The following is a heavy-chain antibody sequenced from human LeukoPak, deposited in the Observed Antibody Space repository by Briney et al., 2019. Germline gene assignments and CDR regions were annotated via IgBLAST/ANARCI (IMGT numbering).Heavy chain of an antibody. CDR2: INSDGSST. D-gene: IGHD7-27*01. V-gene: IGHV3-74*01. CDR1: GFTFSSYW. Sequence: GGSLRLSCAASGFTFSSYWMHWVRQAPGKGLVWVSRINSDGSSTSYADSVKGRFTISRDNAKNTLYLQMNSLRAEDTAVYYCAREANLGWFDPWGQGTLVTVSS. J-gene: IGHJ5*02. CDR3: AREANLGWFDP.